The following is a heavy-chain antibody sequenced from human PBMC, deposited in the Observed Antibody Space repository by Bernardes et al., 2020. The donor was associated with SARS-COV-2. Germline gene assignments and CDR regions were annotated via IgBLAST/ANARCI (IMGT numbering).Heavy chain of an antibody. CDR2: ISSTGRTT. J-gene: IGHJ1*01. CDR3: ATMADFWSGQGYFHL. V-gene: IGHV3-23*01. D-gene: IGHD3-3*01. CDR1: GFSFSTYA. Sequence: GGSLRLSCAASGFSFSTYAVSWVRQPPGKGLQWLSFISSTGRTTSYADSVKGRFTISRDNSNNTVFLQMKNLRGEDTALYYCATMADFWSGQGYFHLWDQGSLV.